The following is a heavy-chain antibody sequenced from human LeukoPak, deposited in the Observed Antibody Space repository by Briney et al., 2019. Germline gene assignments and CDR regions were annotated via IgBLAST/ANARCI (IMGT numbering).Heavy chain of an antibody. Sequence: SETLSLTCTVSGGSISGYYWSWIRQPPGKGLEWIGHIYYSGSTNYNPSLKSRVTISVDTSKNQFSLKLHSVTAADTAVYYCASLRYGSGSQGALDYGSDYWGQGTLVTVSS. CDR1: GGSISGYY. J-gene: IGHJ4*02. V-gene: IGHV4-59*01. D-gene: IGHD3-10*01. CDR2: IYYSGST. CDR3: ASLRYGSGSQGALDYGSDY.